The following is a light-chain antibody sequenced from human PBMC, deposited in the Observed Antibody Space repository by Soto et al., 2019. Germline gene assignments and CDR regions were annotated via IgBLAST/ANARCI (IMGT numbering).Light chain of an antibody. V-gene: IGKV1-9*01. Sequence: IQLTQSPSFLSASVGDRVTITCRASQGISSYLAWFQQKPGRAPNLLIYGASTLQSGVPSRFSGSGSGTDFTLTISSLQPEDFATYYCQQLNSYRFGQGTKVDIK. CDR3: QQLNSYR. CDR2: GAS. J-gene: IGKJ1*01. CDR1: QGISSY.